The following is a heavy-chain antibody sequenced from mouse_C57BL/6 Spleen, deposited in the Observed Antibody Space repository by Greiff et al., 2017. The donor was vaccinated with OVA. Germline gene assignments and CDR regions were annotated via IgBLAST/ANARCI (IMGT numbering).Heavy chain of an antibody. V-gene: IGHV1-72*01. CDR2: IDPNSGGT. J-gene: IGHJ2*01. CDR1: GYTFTSYW. Sequence: QVQLKQPGAELVKPGASVKLSCKASGYTFTSYWMHWVKQRPGRGLEWIGRIDPNSGGTKYNEKFKSKATLTVDKPSSTAYMQLSSLTSEDSAVYYCASDGYYEGFDYWGQGTTLTVSS. D-gene: IGHD2-3*01. CDR3: ASDGYYEGFDY.